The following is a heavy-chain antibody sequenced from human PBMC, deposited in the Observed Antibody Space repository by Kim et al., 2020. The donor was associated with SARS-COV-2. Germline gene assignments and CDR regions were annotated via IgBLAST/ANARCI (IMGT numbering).Heavy chain of an antibody. V-gene: IGHV3-33*01. CDR3: ARDSRAQWLVSSPDY. Sequence: GGSLRLSCAASGFTFSSYGMHWVRQAPGKGLEWVAVIWYDGSNKYYADSVKGRFTISRDNSKNTLYLQMNSLRAEDTAVYYCARDSRAQWLVSSPDYWGQGTLVTVSS. J-gene: IGHJ4*02. CDR1: GFTFSSYG. CDR2: IWYDGSNK. D-gene: IGHD6-19*01.